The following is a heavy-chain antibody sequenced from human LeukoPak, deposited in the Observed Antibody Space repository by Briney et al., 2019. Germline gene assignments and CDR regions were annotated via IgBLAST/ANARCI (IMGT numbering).Heavy chain of an antibody. CDR1: GYSFSSYA. CDR2: FSAYNGNT. J-gene: IGHJ4*02. Sequence: ASVKVSCKASGYSFSSYATNWVRQAPGQGLEWMGWFSAYNGNTYYAQKLQGRVTMATDTSTSTVYMELRSLRSDDTTVYYCARGGRYGGNTGLDYWGQGTLVTVSS. D-gene: IGHD4-23*01. CDR3: ARGGRYGGNTGLDY. V-gene: IGHV1-18*01.